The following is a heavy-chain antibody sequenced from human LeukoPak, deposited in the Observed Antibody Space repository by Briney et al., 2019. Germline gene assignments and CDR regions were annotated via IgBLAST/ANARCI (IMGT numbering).Heavy chain of an antibody. CDR1: GFSVINAW. CDR3: LISPGR. J-gene: IGHJ4*02. Sequence: GGSLRLSCAASGFSVINAWMRWVRPAPGQGLEWVGRIKSRADGGTTGYAAPVEGRFSISRDDSENTLYLQMNSLQIDDTALYYCLISPGRWGQGTLVTVSS. V-gene: IGHV3-15*05. CDR2: IKSRADGGTT. D-gene: IGHD1-26*01.